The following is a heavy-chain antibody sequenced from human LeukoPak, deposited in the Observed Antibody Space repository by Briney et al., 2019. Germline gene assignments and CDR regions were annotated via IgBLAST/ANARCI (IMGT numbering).Heavy chain of an antibody. CDR1: VCTFSSYA. V-gene: IGHV1-69*01. D-gene: IGHD3-22*01. J-gene: IGHJ1*01. Sequence: SVKVSCKASVCTFSSYAISWVRQAPGQALEWMGGIIPIFGTANSAQKFQGRVTLTADESTSTAYMELSSLRSEDTAVYYCAPLPGSGSLNQHWGEGTMVTVSS. CDR3: APLPGSGSLNQH. CDR2: IIPIFGTA.